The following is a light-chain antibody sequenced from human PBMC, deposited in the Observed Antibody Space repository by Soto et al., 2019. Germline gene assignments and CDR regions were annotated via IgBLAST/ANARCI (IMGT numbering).Light chain of an antibody. V-gene: IGKV1-33*01. J-gene: IGKJ4*01. CDR3: QQYHNLLLT. Sequence: DIQMTQSPSSLSASVGDRVTITCQASQDISHYLSWYQQKPGKAPRLLIYDASSLETGVPSRFSRSGSGTDFTFTITSLQPEDIATYYCQQYHNLLLTFGGGTKVEIK. CDR1: QDISHY. CDR2: DAS.